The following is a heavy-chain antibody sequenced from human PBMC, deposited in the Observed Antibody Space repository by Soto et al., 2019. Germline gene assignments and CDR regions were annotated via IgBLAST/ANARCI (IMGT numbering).Heavy chain of an antibody. Sequence: QVQLQESGPGLVKPSGTLSLTCAVSGGSISTSNWWSWVRQPPGKGLEWIGEVYRTGSTNYNPSLESLLTISVDKSTNQFSLKLTSVTAADTAVYYCARARATIAAAAIFDCWGQGTLVTVSS. CDR2: VYRTGST. D-gene: IGHD6-13*01. J-gene: IGHJ4*02. CDR1: GGSISTSNW. V-gene: IGHV4-4*02. CDR3: ARARATIAAAAIFDC.